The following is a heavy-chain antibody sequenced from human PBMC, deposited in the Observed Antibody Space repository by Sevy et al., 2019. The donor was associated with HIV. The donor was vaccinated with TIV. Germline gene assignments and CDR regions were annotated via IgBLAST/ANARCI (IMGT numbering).Heavy chain of an antibody. J-gene: IGHJ4*02. CDR3: ARDEQTYGDYDYFDY. V-gene: IGHV3-48*01. CDR1: GLTFSTYS. Sequence: GGSLRLSCAASGLTFSTYSMNWVRQAPGKGLEWVSYISSSSRTIFYADSVKGRFTISRDNAKKSLYLQMDSLTAEDTAVYYCARDEQTYGDYDYFDYWGQGTLVTVSS. D-gene: IGHD4-17*01. CDR2: ISSSSRTI.